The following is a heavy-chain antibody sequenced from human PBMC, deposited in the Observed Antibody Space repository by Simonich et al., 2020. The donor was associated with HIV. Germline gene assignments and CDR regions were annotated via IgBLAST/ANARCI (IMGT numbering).Heavy chain of an antibody. D-gene: IGHD1-1*01. Sequence: QVQLVQSGAEVKKPGASVKVSCKASGYTFTGYYMHWVRQAPGQGLEWMGRINPNSGGTNYAQKFQGRVTMTRDTSISTAYMELSSLGSDDTAMYYCGRERNAATYPFDYWGQGTLVTVSS. CDR2: INPNSGGT. V-gene: IGHV1-2*06. CDR3: GRERNAATYPFDY. J-gene: IGHJ4*02. CDR1: GYTFTGYY.